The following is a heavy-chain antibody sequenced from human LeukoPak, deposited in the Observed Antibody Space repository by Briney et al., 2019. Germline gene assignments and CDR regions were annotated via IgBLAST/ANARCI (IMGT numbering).Heavy chain of an antibody. V-gene: IGHV3-23*01. CDR1: GFTFSSYA. J-gene: IGHJ4*02. Sequence: GGSLRLSCAASGFTFSSYAMSWVRQAPGKGLEWVSAISGSGGSTYYADSVKGRFTISRDNSKNTLYLQMNSLRAEDAAVYFCAKQSAGSAAWYSLHYDFWGQGTLVTVSS. D-gene: IGHD6-13*01. CDR3: AKQSAGSAAWYSLHYDF. CDR2: ISGSGGST.